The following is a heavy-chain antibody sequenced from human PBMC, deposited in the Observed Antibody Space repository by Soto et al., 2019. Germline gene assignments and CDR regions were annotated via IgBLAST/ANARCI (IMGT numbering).Heavy chain of an antibody. CDR1: GFTFSNNA. J-gene: IGHJ4*02. Sequence: QVQLVESGGGVVQPGRSLRLSCAASGFTFSNNAMHWVRQPPGKGLEWVAAIPYDGSNKYYADSVKGRFTISRDNSKNTLYLQMNSLRAEDTAVYYCAKRVGGDGWAPCYWGQGTLVTVSS. D-gene: IGHD3-10*01. CDR2: IPYDGSNK. V-gene: IGHV3-30*18. CDR3: AKRVGGDGWAPCY.